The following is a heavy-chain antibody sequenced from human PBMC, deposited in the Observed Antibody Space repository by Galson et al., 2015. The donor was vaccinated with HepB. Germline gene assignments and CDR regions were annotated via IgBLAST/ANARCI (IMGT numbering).Heavy chain of an antibody. CDR1: GYTFTSYA. V-gene: IGHV1-3*01. CDR3: ARGHYVWGSYRRYYFDY. J-gene: IGHJ4*02. D-gene: IGHD3-16*02. Sequence: SVKVSCKASGYTFTSYAMHWVRQAPGQRLEWMGWINAGNGNTKYSQKFQGRVTITRDTSASTAYMELSSLRSEDTAVYYCARGHYVWGSYRRYYFDYWGQGTLVTVSS. CDR2: INAGNGNT.